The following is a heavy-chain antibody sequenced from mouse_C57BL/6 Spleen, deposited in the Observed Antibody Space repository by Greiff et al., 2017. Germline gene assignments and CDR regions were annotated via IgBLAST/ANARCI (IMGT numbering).Heavy chain of an antibody. CDR1: GFTFTDYY. J-gene: IGHJ4*01. CDR2: IRNKANGYTT. V-gene: IGHV7-3*01. Sequence: EVQGVESGGGLVQPGGSLSLSCAASGFTFTDYYMSWVRQPPGKALEWLGFIRNKANGYTTEYSASVKGRFTISRDNSQSILYLQMNALRAEDSATYYCARYGWLEEAKDYGGQGISVTVSS. CDR3: ARYGWLEEAKDY. D-gene: IGHD2-3*01.